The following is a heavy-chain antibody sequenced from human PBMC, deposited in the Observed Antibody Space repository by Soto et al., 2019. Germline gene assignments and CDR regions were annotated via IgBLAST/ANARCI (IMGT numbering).Heavy chain of an antibody. CDR1: GFTFSSYA. Sequence: GGSLRLSCAASGFTFSSYAMSWVRQAPGKGLEWVSAISGSGGSTYYADSVKGRFTISRDNSKNTLYLQMNSLRAEDTAVYYCARGRGSPIIDYYYYGMDVWGQGTTVTVSS. J-gene: IGHJ6*02. V-gene: IGHV3-23*01. D-gene: IGHD3-16*01. CDR2: ISGSGGST. CDR3: ARGRGSPIIDYYYYGMDV.